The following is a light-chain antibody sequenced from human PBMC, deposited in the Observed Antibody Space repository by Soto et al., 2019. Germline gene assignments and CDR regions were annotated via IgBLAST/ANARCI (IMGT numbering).Light chain of an antibody. CDR3: QQYGSSPQPIT. CDR2: GAS. V-gene: IGKV3-20*01. CDR1: QSVISRN. Sequence: EIVLTQSPGTLSLSPGERATLSCRASQSVISRNLAWYQQKPGQAPRLLIYGASSRATGIPDRFSGSGSGTDFTLTISRLEPEDFAVYYCQQYGSSPQPITFGQGTRPEIK. J-gene: IGKJ5*01.